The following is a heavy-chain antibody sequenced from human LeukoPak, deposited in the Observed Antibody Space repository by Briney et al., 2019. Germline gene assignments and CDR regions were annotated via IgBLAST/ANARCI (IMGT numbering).Heavy chain of an antibody. Sequence: GGSLRLSCAASGFTFSNYAMSWVRQAPGKGLEWVSSISSSSSYIYYADSVKGRFTISRDNAKNSLYLQMNSLRAEDTAVYYCARDRLLEDRHYYSYYYMDVWGKGTTVTVSS. CDR3: ARDRLLEDRHYYSYYYMDV. D-gene: IGHD1-1*01. J-gene: IGHJ6*03. CDR2: ISSSSSYI. V-gene: IGHV3-21*01. CDR1: GFTFSNYA.